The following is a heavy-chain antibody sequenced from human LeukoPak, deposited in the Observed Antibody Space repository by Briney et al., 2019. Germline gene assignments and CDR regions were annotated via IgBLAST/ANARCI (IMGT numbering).Heavy chain of an antibody. D-gene: IGHD2-15*01. CDR2: IKSKTDGGTT. J-gene: IGHJ4*02. Sequence: GGALRLSCAASGFTFSNGWMSWVRQAPGKGLEWVGRIKSKTDGGTTDYAAPVKGRFTIPRDDSKNTLYLQMNSLKTEDTAVYYCTTDATSIVVVVAATPDYWGQGTLVTVSS. CDR3: TTDATSIVVVVAATPDY. V-gene: IGHV3-15*01. CDR1: GFTFSNGW.